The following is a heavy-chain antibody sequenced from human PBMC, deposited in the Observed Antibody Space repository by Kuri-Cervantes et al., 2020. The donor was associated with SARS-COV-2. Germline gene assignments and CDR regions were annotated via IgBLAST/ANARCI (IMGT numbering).Heavy chain of an antibody. CDR3: ARDMGGGYSYGSEDY. CDR1: GFTFSSYA. D-gene: IGHD5-18*01. Sequence: GESLKISCAASGFTFSSYAMSWVRQAPGKGLESVSAISGSGGSTYYADSVKGRFTISRDNSKNTLYLQMNSLRAEDTAVYYCARDMGGGYSYGSEDYWGQGTLVTVSS. V-gene: IGHV3-23*01. CDR2: ISGSGGST. J-gene: IGHJ4*02.